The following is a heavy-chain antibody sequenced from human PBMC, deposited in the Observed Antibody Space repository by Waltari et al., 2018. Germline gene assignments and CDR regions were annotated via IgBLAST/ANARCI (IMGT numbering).Heavy chain of an antibody. Sequence: QVQLQESGPGLVKPSETLSLTCTVSGGSLSSYYRSWIRQPPGKGLEWIGYIYYSGSTNYNPSLKSRVTISVDTSKNQFSLKLSSVTAADTAVYYCARFWNSIDYWGQGTLVTVSS. CDR3: ARFWNSIDY. J-gene: IGHJ4*02. CDR2: IYYSGST. CDR1: GGSLSSYY. V-gene: IGHV4-59*01. D-gene: IGHD1-7*01.